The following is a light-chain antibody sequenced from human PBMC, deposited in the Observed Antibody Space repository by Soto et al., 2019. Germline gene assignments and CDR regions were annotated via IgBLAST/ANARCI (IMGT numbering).Light chain of an antibody. CDR2: AAS. CDR3: QQLNSYPLT. V-gene: IGKV1-9*01. CDR1: QGISSY. J-gene: IGKJ4*01. Sequence: IPLTQSPSSLSASVGDRVTMTCRASQGISSYLAWYQQKPGKAPKLLIYAASTLQSGVPSRFSGSGSGTDFTLTTISLKPQDFATYYSQQLNSYPLTFGGGTKVEIK.